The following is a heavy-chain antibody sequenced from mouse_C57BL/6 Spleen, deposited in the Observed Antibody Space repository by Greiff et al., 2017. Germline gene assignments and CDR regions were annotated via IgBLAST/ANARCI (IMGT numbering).Heavy chain of an antibody. CDR2: IRNKANGYTT. CDR1: GFTFTDYY. Sequence: EVKLMESGGGLVQPGGSLSLSCAASGFTFTDYYMSWVRQPPGKALEWLGFIRNKANGYTTEYSASVKGRFTISRDNSQSILYLQMNALRAEDSATYYCARSRNYGDSYAMDYWGQGTSVTVSS. V-gene: IGHV7-3*01. D-gene: IGHD2-1*01. J-gene: IGHJ4*01. CDR3: ARSRNYGDSYAMDY.